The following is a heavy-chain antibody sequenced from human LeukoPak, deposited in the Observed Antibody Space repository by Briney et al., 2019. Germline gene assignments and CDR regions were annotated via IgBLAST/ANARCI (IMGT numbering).Heavy chain of an antibody. V-gene: IGHV1-69*05. D-gene: IGHD3-22*01. CDR1: GGTFSSYA. J-gene: IGHJ4*02. CDR3: ARDYYDSSGYYYVYDY. Sequence: GSSVKVSCKASGGTFSSYAISWVRQAPGQGLEWMGGIIPIVGTANYAQKFQGRVTITTDESTSTAYMELSSLRSEDTAVYYCARDYYDSSGYYYVYDYWGQGTLVTVSS. CDR2: IIPIVGTA.